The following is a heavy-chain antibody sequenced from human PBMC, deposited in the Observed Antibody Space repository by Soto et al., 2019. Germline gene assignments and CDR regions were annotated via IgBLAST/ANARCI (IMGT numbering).Heavy chain of an antibody. D-gene: IGHD2-15*01. Sequence: QVHLLQSGAEVQKPGASVKVSCKTSGYTFNDFGITWVRQAPGLGLEWLGWIYSKAGKMNFAPKFQNRVIMTTYTSTSTAFMELTSLTFDDSAIYFCARDIAFDIDYWGQGTLVTVS. CDR3: ARDIAFDIDY. CDR2: IYSKAGKM. V-gene: IGHV1-18*01. J-gene: IGHJ4*02. CDR1: GYTFNDFG.